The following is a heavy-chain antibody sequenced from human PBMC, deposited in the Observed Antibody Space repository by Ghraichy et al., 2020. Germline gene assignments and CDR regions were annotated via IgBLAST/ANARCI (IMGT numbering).Heavy chain of an antibody. CDR2: ISGSSGSI. CDR3: ARDRDDIWGNYRYSFNY. CDR1: GFSFSTYS. Sequence: GGSLRLSCAASGFSFSTYSMNWVRQVQGKGLEWLSYISGSSGSIYYADSVRGRFTVSRDNAKNSLFLQMNSLRDEDTAVYYCARDRDDIWGNYRYSFNYWGQGALVTVSS. D-gene: IGHD3-16*02. V-gene: IGHV3-48*02. J-gene: IGHJ4*02.